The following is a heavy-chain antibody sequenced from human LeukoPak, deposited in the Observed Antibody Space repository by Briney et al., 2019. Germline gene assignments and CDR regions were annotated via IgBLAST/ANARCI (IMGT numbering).Heavy chain of an antibody. CDR3: ARESQGTYYFDY. J-gene: IGHJ4*02. Sequence: SSETLSLTCTVSGGSISRYYWSWIRQPPGKGLEWIGYIYYSGSTNYNPSLKSRVTISVDTSKNQFSLRLSFVTAADTALYYCARESQGTYYFDYWGQGTLVTVSS. V-gene: IGHV4-59*01. D-gene: IGHD3-10*01. CDR2: IYYSGST. CDR1: GGSISRYY.